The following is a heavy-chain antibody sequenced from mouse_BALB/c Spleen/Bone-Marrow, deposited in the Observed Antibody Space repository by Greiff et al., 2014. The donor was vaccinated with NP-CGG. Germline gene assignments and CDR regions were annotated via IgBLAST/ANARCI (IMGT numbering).Heavy chain of an antibody. CDR1: GYAFSAYW. J-gene: IGHJ2*01. V-gene: IGHV1-80*01. CDR2: IYPGDGDT. D-gene: IGHD1-2*01. Sequence: VQLQQSGAELVRPGSSVKISCEASGYAFSAYWMNWVKQRPGQGLEWIGQIYPGDGDTNYNGKFKGKATLTADKSSSTAYMQLSSLTSEDSAVYFCTRSTATFDYWGQGTTLTVSS. CDR3: TRSTATFDY.